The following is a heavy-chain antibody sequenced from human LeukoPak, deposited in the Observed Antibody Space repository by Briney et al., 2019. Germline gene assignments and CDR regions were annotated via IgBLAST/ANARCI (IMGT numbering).Heavy chain of an antibody. CDR1: GYTFTSYG. D-gene: IGHD5-18*01. CDR3: ARDLRSGGVTYGQDS. CDR2: ISAYNGNT. J-gene: IGHJ4*02. Sequence: RASVKVSCKASGYTFTSYGISWVRQAPGQGLEWMGWISAYNGNTNYAQKLQGRVTMTTDTSTSTAYMELRSLRSDDTAVYYCARDLRSGGVTYGQDSWGQGTLVTVSS. V-gene: IGHV1-18*01.